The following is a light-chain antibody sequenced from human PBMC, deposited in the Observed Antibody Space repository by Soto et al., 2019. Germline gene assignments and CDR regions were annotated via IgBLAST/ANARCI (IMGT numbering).Light chain of an antibody. CDR1: QGISSY. Sequence: AIRMTQSPSSFSASTGDRVTITCRVSQGISSYLAWYQQKPGKAPKLLIYAASTLQIGVPSRFSGSGSGTDFTLTISCLQSEDFATYYCQQYYSYPQLTFGGGTKVDIK. CDR2: AAS. J-gene: IGKJ4*01. V-gene: IGKV1-8*01. CDR3: QQYYSYPQLT.